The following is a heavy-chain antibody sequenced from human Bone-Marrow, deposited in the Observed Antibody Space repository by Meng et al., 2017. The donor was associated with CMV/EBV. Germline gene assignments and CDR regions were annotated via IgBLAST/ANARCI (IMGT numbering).Heavy chain of an antibody. V-gene: IGHV4-39*07. CDR2: IYYSGST. J-gene: IGHJ3*02. CDR3: ARDPVGAASGAFDI. D-gene: IGHD2-15*01. Sequence: SETLSLTCPVSGGSISSSSYYWGWIRQPPGKGLEWIGSIYYSGSTYYNPSLKSRVTISVDTSKNQFSLKLSSVTAADTAMYYCARDPVGAASGAFDIWGQGTMVTVSS. CDR1: GGSISSSSYY.